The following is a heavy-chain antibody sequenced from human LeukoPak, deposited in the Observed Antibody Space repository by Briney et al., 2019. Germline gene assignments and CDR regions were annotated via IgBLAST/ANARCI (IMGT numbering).Heavy chain of an antibody. CDR3: AKELGNYYYDSSGYYYDYFDY. CDR2: ISGSGGST. V-gene: IGHV3-23*01. CDR1: GFTFSSYA. J-gene: IGHJ4*02. D-gene: IGHD3-22*01. Sequence: GGSLRLSCAASGFTFSSYAMSWVRQAPGKGLEWVSAISGSGGSTYYADSVKGRFTISRDNSKNTLYLQMNSLRAKDTAVYYCAKELGNYYYDSSGYYYDYFDYWGQGTLVTVSS.